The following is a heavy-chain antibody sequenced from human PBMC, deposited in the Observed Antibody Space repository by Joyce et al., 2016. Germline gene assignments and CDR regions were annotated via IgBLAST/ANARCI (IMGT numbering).Heavy chain of an antibody. Sequence: EVQLVESGGGLVKPGRSLRLSCPSSGFIFGDYAMNWFRQAPGKGLEWVGFIRSKAYGGTTDYAASVKGRFTISRDDSKSIAYLQMNSLKTEDTAVYYCTRIGDCSGGSCYEGWFDPWGQGTLVTVSS. J-gene: IGHJ5*02. CDR2: IRSKAYGGTT. D-gene: IGHD2-15*01. V-gene: IGHV3-49*05. CDR1: GFIFGDYA. CDR3: TRIGDCSGGSCYEGWFDP.